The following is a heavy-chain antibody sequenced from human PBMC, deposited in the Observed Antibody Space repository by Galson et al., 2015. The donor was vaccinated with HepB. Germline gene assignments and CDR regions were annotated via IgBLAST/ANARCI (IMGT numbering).Heavy chain of an antibody. J-gene: IGHJ6*02. CDR3: ARGDCSSTSCPTNDYYYYGMDV. CDR1: GDSVSSNSAA. D-gene: IGHD2-2*01. V-gene: IGHV6-1*01. CDR2: TYYRSKWYN. Sequence: CAISGDSVSSNSAAWNRIRQSPSRGLEWLGRTYYRSKWYNDYAVSVKSRITINPDTSKNQFSLQLNSVTPEDTAVYYCARGDCSSTSCPTNDYYYYGMDVWGQGTTVTVSS.